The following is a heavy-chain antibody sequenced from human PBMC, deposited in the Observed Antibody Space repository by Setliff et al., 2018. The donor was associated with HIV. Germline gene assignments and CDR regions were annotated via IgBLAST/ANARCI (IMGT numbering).Heavy chain of an antibody. CDR2: IYYSGTT. J-gene: IGHJ4*02. D-gene: IGHD3-3*01. Sequence: SETLSLTCTASGGSIDSTSYYWGWIRQPPGKGLEWIGSIYYSGTTYYNPSLKSRVTISVDRSRNQFSLTLSSVTAADTATYYCACRYYDLWSNYYTGIPYWGQGTLVTVSS. CDR3: ACRYYDLWSNYYTGIPY. CDR1: GGSIDSTSYY. V-gene: IGHV4-39*01.